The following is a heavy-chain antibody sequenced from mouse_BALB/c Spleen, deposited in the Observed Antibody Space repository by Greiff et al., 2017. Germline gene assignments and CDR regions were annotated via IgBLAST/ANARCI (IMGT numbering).Heavy chain of an antibody. V-gene: IGHV5-6-3*01. J-gene: IGHJ4*01. Sequence: VQLKESGGGLVQPGGSLKLSCAASGFTFSSYCMSWVRQTPDKRLELVATINSNGGSTYYPDSVKGRFTISSDNAKNTLYLQMSSLKSEDTAMYYCARDNDGSSYRYYAMDYWGQGTSVTVSS. CDR3: ARDNDGSSYRYYAMDY. D-gene: IGHD1-1*01. CDR1: GFTFSSYC. CDR2: INSNGGST.